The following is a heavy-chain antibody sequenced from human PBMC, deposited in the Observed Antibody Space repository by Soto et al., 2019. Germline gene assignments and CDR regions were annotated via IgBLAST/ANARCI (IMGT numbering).Heavy chain of an antibody. CDR1: GFTFSSYG. V-gene: IGHV3-30*18. J-gene: IGHJ4*02. Sequence: QVQLVESGGGVVQPGRSLRLSCAASGFTFSSYGMHWVRQAPGKGLEWVAVISYDGSNKYYADSVKGRFTISRDNSKNPLYLQMNSLRAEDTAVYYCAKERITLVRGVSPVDYWGQGTLVTVSS. CDR3: AKERITLVRGVSPVDY. D-gene: IGHD3-10*01. CDR2: ISYDGSNK.